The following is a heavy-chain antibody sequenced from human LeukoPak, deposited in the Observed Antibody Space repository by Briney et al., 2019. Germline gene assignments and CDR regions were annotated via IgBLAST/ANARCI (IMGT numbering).Heavy chain of an antibody. CDR2: INPNSGGT. J-gene: IGHJ5*02. CDR1: GYTFTGYY. Sequence: ASVKVSCKASGYTFTGYYMHWVRQAPGQGLEWMGWINPNSGGTNYAQRFQGRVTMTRDTSISTAYMELSRLRSDDTAVYYCARGGDNSSGYSSWFDPWGQGTLVTVSS. D-gene: IGHD3-22*01. V-gene: IGHV1-2*02. CDR3: ARGGDNSSGYSSWFDP.